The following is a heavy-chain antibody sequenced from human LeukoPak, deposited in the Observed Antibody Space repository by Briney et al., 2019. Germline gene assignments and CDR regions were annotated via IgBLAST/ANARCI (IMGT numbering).Heavy chain of an antibody. CDR3: ARDGSLGFGELFGAFDI. CDR1: GGSVSSSNYH. V-gene: IGHV4-61*01. D-gene: IGHD3-10*01. J-gene: IGHJ3*02. Sequence: PSETLSLTCNVSGGSVSSSNYHWSWLRQPPGTGLEWIGYFSSSGSTNYKASLKSRVSISADTSKNQFSLKLRSVTAADTAVYYCARDGSLGFGELFGAFDIWGQGTMATVSS. CDR2: FSSSGST.